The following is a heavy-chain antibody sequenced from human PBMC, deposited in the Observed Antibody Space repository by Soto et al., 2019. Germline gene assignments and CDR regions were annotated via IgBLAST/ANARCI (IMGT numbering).Heavy chain of an antibody. CDR2: ISGYNGHT. CDR1: GYTFTTYG. D-gene: IGHD3-16*01. CDR3: AREGEMPYYYYGLDV. J-gene: IGHJ6*02. Sequence: QVQLVQSGAEVRKPGASVKVSCKASGYTFTTYGISWVRQAPGQGLEWMGWISGYNGHTKYAQKFQGRVTMTTDTAXXTVYMDLRSLSSDGTAEYYCAREGEMPYYYYGLDVWGQGTTVTVSS. V-gene: IGHV1-18*01.